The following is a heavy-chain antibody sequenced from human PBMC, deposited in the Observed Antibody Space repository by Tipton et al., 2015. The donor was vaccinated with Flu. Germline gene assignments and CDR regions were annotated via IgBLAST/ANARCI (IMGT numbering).Heavy chain of an antibody. V-gene: IGHV4-38-2*02. D-gene: IGHD2-2*01. CDR2: IYHTGSA. J-gene: IGHJ4*02. Sequence: LRLSCSVSGYSINDGYYWGWVRQSPGRGLDLIGSIYHTGSAYFNPSLKSRLTMSIDTPRNQFSLKLRYVTAADTATYFCARVRSDSTSRLYYFDYWGQGTLVTVSS. CDR1: GYSINDGYY. CDR3: ARVRSDSTSRLYYFDY.